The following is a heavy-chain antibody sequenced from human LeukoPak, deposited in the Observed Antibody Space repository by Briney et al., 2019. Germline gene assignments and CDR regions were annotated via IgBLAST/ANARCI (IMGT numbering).Heavy chain of an antibody. D-gene: IGHD3-10*01. CDR1: GFRFTPAW. Sequence: GGSLRLSCAASGFRFTPAWMTWVRQAPGKGLEWIGRVKSKADGETKDYAAPVKDRFFMSRDDSEATLFLQMNYLEIEDTAVYYCATDLGLTMIRGVLVSWGQGTLVTVSS. CDR2: VKSKADGETK. CDR3: ATDLGLTMIRGVLVS. V-gene: IGHV3-15*01. J-gene: IGHJ5*02.